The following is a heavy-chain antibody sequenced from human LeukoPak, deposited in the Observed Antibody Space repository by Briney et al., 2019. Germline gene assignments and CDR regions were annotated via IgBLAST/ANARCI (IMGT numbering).Heavy chain of an antibody. CDR2: IHTSGST. D-gene: IGHD3-16*02. J-gene: IGHJ4*02. CDR1: GGSVSSYY. V-gene: IGHV4-4*07. Sequence: SETLSLTCTVSGGSVSSYYWSWIRQPAGKGLEWIGRIHTSGSTNYNPSLKSRVTMSVDTSKNQFSLKLSSVTAADTAVYYCARSVGVWGSYRNFDYWGQGTLVTVSS. CDR3: ARSVGVWGSYRNFDY.